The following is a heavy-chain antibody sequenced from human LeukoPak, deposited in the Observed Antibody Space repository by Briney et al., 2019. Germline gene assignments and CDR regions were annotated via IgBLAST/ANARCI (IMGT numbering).Heavy chain of an antibody. J-gene: IGHJ4*02. CDR1: GGSISSYY. CDR3: ARGYYDSSGYYYVGVDY. V-gene: IGHV4-59*01. D-gene: IGHD3-22*01. Sequence: SETLSLTYTVSGGSISSYYWSWIRQPPGKGLEWIGYIYYSGSTNYNPSLKSRVTISVDASKNQFSLKLSSVTAADTAVYYCARGYYDSSGYYYVGVDYWGQGTLVTVSS. CDR2: IYYSGST.